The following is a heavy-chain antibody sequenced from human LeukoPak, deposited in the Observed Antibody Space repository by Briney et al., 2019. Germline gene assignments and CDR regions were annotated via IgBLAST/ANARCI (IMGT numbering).Heavy chain of an antibody. CDR3: ARDPDRYFDL. V-gene: IGHV4-59*12. J-gene: IGHJ2*01. CDR1: GGSISSYY. Sequence: SETLSLACTVSGGSISSYYWSRIRQPPGKGLEWIGYIYYSGSTNYNPSLKSRVTISVDTSKNQFSLKLSSVTAADTAVYYCARDPDRYFDLWGRGTLVTVSS. CDR2: IYYSGST.